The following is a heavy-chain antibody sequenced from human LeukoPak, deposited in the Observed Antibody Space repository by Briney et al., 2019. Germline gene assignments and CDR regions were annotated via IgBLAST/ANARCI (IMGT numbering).Heavy chain of an antibody. CDR3: ARAEQQLGYYFDY. D-gene: IGHD6-13*01. CDR1: GGSIGSYY. CDR2: IYYSGST. V-gene: IGHV4-59*01. J-gene: IGHJ4*02. Sequence: LETLSLTCTVSGGSIGSYYWSWIRQPPGKGLEWIGYIYYSGSTNYNPSLKSRVTISVDTSKNQFSLKLSSVTAADTAVYYCARAEQQLGYYFDYWGQGTLVTVSS.